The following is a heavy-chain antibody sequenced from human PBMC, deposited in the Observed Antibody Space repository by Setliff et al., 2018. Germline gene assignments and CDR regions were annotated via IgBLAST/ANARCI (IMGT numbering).Heavy chain of an antibody. Sequence: SETLSLTCTVSGGSISSGSYYWSWIRQPAGKGLEWIGRIYSSGSTKYNPSLKSRVTISGDTAKNQFSLKLSSVTAADTAVYYCARGAPGWELLSWFDPWGQGTLVTV. D-gene: IGHD1-26*01. CDR3: ARGAPGWELLSWFDP. CDR2: IYSSGST. J-gene: IGHJ5*02. V-gene: IGHV4-61*02. CDR1: GGSISSGSYY.